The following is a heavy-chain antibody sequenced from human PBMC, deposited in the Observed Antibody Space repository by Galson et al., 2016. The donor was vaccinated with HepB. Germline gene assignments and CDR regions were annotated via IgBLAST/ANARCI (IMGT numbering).Heavy chain of an antibody. V-gene: IGHV3-21*01. CDR3: ARGKEWEDAFDI. CDR1: GFTFSSYS. D-gene: IGHD1-26*01. CDR2: ISSSGTYI. Sequence: SLRLSCAASGFTFSSYSVNWVRQAPGKGLEWVSSISSSGTYIYYADSVKGRFTISRDNARRSLYLQMNSLRAEDTAVYYCARGKEWEDAFDIWGQGTIVTVSS. J-gene: IGHJ3*02.